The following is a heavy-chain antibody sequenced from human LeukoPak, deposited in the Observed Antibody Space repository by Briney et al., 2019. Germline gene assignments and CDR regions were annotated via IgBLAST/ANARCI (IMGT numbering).Heavy chain of an antibody. CDR2: ISGSGGST. V-gene: IGHV3-23*01. D-gene: IGHD2-2*02. CDR1: GFTFSSYG. CDR3: AKDKGYCSSTSCHTGFDY. Sequence: PGGSLRLSCAASGFTFSSYGMSWVRQAPEKGLEWVSAISGSGGSTYYADSVKGRFTISRDNSKNTLYLQMNSLRAEDTAVYYCAKDKGYCSSTSCHTGFDYWGQGTLVTVSP. J-gene: IGHJ4*02.